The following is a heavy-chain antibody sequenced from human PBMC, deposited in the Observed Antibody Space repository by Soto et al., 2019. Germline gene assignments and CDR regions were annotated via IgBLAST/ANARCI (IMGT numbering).Heavy chain of an antibody. J-gene: IGHJ4*02. CDR1: GFTFDDYA. CDR3: AKAPLIAAASHFDY. CDR2: ISWNSGSI. D-gene: IGHD6-13*01. V-gene: IGHV3-9*01. Sequence: TGGSLRLSCAASGFTFDDYAMHWVRQAPGKGLEWVSGISWNSGSIGYADSVKGRFTISRDNAKNSLYLQMNSLRAEDTALYYCAKAPLIAAASHFDYWGQGTLVTVSS.